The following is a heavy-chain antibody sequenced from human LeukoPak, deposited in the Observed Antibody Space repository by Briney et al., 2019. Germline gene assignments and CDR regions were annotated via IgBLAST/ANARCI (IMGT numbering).Heavy chain of an antibody. CDR2: ISSSSSYI. D-gene: IGHD3-10*01. Sequence: PGRPLRPSCAASGFTFSSYSMKWVRQAPGKGVEWVSSISSSSSYIYYADSVKGRFTISRDNAKNSLYLQMNSLRAEDTAVYYCARDVGPGKWFDPWGQGTLVTVSS. J-gene: IGHJ5*02. CDR3: ARDVGPGKWFDP. CDR1: GFTFSSYS. V-gene: IGHV3-21*01.